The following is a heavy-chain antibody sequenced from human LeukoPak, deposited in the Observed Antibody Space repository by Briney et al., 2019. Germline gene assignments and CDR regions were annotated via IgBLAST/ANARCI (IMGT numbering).Heavy chain of an antibody. CDR3: ARGGRESCSGGSCYYYYYYMDV. Sequence: SVKVSCKASGGTFSSYAISWVRQAPGQGLEWMGGIIPIFGTANYAQTFQGRVTITTDESTSTAYMELSSLRSEDTAVYYCARGGRESCSGGSCYYYYYYMDVWGKGTTVTVSS. CDR1: GGTFSSYA. CDR2: IIPIFGTA. V-gene: IGHV1-69*05. J-gene: IGHJ6*03. D-gene: IGHD2-15*01.